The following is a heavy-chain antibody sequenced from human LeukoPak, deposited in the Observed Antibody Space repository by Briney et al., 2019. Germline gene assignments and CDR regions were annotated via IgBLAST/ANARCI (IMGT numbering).Heavy chain of an antibody. V-gene: IGHV3-23*01. Sequence: GGSLRLSCAASGFTFSSYAMTWVRQAPGRGLEWVSAISGSGGSTLYADFVKGRFTISRDNSKNTLFLHVSGLRAEDTAIYYCAKNGGDSYGTGHFDCWGQGALVTVSS. CDR1: GFTFSSYA. D-gene: IGHD5-18*01. J-gene: IGHJ4*02. CDR2: ISGSGGST. CDR3: AKNGGDSYGTGHFDC.